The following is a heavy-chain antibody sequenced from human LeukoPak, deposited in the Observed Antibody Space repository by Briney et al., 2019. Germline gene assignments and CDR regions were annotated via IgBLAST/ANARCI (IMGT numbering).Heavy chain of an antibody. D-gene: IGHD6-6*01. J-gene: IGHJ5*02. Sequence: ASVKVSCKASGYTFTNYYMHWVRQAPGQGLEWMGMINPSGGSTSNAQKFQGRVTMTRDTSTSTVYMELSSLRSEDTAVYYCARNSSIAAAENNRFDPLGQGTLVTVSS. CDR2: INPSGGST. V-gene: IGHV1-46*01. CDR3: ARNSSIAAAENNRFDP. CDR1: GYTFTNYY.